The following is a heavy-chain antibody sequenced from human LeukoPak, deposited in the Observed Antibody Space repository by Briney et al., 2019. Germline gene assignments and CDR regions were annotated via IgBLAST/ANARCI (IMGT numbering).Heavy chain of an antibody. V-gene: IGHV6-1*01. CDR2: TYYRSKWYY. CDR3: ATARPWFDP. Sequence: SQTLSLTCGISGDSVSSNCATWNWISQSPSRGLEWLGRTYYRSKWYYDYAVSVKSRITINPDTSKNQFSLQLNSVTPEDTAVYYCATARPWFDPWGQGTLVTVSS. J-gene: IGHJ5*02. CDR1: GDSVSSNCAT.